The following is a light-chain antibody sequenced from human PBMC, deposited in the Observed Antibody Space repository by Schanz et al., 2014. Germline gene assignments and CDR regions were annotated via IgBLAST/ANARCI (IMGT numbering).Light chain of an antibody. CDR2: GAS. V-gene: IGKV3-20*01. CDR3: QQYNNWQRT. Sequence: ETVMTQSPGTLSVSPGERATLSCRASQSVRSSYLAWYQQKPGQAPRLLIYGASSRATGIPDRFSGSGSGTDFTLSISSLEPEDFAVYYCQQYNNWQRTFGQGTKVEIK. J-gene: IGKJ1*01. CDR1: QSVRSSY.